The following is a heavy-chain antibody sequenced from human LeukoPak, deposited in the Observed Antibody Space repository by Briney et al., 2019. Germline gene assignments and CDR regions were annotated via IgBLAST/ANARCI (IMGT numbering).Heavy chain of an antibody. J-gene: IGHJ6*02. CDR1: GYTFTSYD. CDR3: ARSCGVAADKCYYYYGMDV. D-gene: IGHD2-15*01. CDR2: MNPNSGNT. V-gene: IGHV1-8*01. Sequence: GASVKVSCKASGYTFTSYDINWVRQATGQGLEWMGWMNPNSGNTGYAQKFQGRVTMTRNASISTAYMELSSLRSEDTAVYYCARSCGVAADKCYYYYGMDVWGQGTTVTVSS.